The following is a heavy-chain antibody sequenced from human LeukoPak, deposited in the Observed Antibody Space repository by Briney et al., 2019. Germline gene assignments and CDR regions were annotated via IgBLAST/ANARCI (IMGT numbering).Heavy chain of an antibody. CDR2: INNDGSYA. CDR3: ARDRPHNWFDP. CDR1: GIAFSNHW. V-gene: IGHV3-74*01. J-gene: IGHJ5*02. Sequence: GGSLRLSCAASGIAFSNHWMHWVRHAPGKGLEWVSWINNDGSYAVYADSVRARFTISRVNAKNTLYLQMNSLRPEDTAVYYCARDRPHNWFDPWGQGTLVTVSS.